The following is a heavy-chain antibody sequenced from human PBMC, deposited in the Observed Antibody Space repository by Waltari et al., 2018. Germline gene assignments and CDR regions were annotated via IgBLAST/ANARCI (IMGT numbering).Heavy chain of an antibody. J-gene: IGHJ5*02. V-gene: IGHV4-59*01. D-gene: IGHD6-13*01. CDR2: IYYSGST. CDR3: ARAPSSSWYVPNWFDP. CDR1: GGSISSYY. Sequence: QVQLQESGPGLVKPSETLSLTCTVSGGSISSYYWSWIRPPPGKGLEWIGYIYYSGSTNYNPSLKSRVTISVDTSKNQFSLKLSSVTAADTAVYYCARAPSSSWYVPNWFDPWGQGTLVTVSS.